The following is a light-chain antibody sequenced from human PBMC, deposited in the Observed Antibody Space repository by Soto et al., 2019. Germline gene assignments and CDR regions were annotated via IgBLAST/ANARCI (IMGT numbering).Light chain of an antibody. Sequence: DIQMTQSPSSLSASVGDEVTITCRASQTIMTYLNWYQLKPGKPPRLLIYAASSLQSGVPSRFSGSGSGTDFTLTISSLQPEDIATYYCQQYDNLPWTFGQGTKVDIK. J-gene: IGKJ1*01. CDR1: QTIMTY. V-gene: IGKV1-39*01. CDR2: AAS. CDR3: QQYDNLPWT.